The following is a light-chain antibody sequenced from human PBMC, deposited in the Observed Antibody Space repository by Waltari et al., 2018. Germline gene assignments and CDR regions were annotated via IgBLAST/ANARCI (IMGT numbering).Light chain of an antibody. V-gene: IGLV2-14*03. CDR3: NSFTDSVTWV. Sequence: QSALTQPASVSGSPGESITIPCTGTSSDVGGHNHVSWYQHHPGKAPKLMIHDVNKRPSGFSTRFSRSNSGHTASRTISGLQAEDEADYYCNSFTDSVTWVFGGGAKLTVL. CDR2: DVN. J-gene: IGLJ3*02. CDR1: SSDVGGHNH.